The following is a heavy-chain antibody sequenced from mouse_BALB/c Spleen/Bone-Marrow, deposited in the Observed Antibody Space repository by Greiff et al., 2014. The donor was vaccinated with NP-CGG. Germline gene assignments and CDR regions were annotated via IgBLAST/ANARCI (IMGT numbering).Heavy chain of an antibody. V-gene: IGHV1S41*01. Sequence: DLVKPGASVKLSCKASGYTFTSYWINWIKQRPRQGLEWIGRIAPGSGSTYYNEMFKGKAILTVDTPSSTAYIQLSSLSSEDSAVYFCAYYRYDVNYWGQGTTLTVSS. J-gene: IGHJ2*01. CDR3: AYYRYDVNY. CDR2: IAPGSGST. D-gene: IGHD2-14*01. CDR1: GYTFTSYW.